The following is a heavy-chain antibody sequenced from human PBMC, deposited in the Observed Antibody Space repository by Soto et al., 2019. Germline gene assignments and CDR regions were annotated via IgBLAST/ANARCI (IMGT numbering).Heavy chain of an antibody. D-gene: IGHD5-12*01. CDR3: ERSGGYSGYEPFDY. Sequence: SETLSLTCNVSGGSISSYYWSWIRQPPGKGLEWIGYIYYSGSTNYNPSLKSRVTISVDTSKNQFSLKLSSVTAADTAVYYCERSGGYSGYEPFDYWGQGTLVTVSS. CDR1: GGSISSYY. V-gene: IGHV4-59*01. J-gene: IGHJ4*02. CDR2: IYYSGST.